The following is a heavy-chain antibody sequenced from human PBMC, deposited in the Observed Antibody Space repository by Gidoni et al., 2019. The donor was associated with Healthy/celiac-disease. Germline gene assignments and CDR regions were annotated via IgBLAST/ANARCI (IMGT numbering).Heavy chain of an antibody. CDR3: AKSSTPKGYFWSGYYPH. Sequence: EVQLLESGGGLVQPGGSLRLSCAASGFTFRSYAMSWVRQAPGKGLEWVSAISGSGGSTYYADSVKGRFTISRDNSKNTLYLQMNSLRAEDTAVYYCAKSSTPKGYFWSGYYPHWGQGTLVTVSS. CDR2: ISGSGGST. D-gene: IGHD3-3*01. J-gene: IGHJ4*02. CDR1: GFTFRSYA. V-gene: IGHV3-23*01.